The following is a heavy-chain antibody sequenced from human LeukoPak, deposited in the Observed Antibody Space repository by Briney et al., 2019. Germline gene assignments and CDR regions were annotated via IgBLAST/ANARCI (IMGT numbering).Heavy chain of an antibody. V-gene: IGHV3-20*04. J-gene: IGHJ6*03. CDR3: ARGGRDPEAYYYYYYMDV. Sequence: GGSLRLSCAASGFTFDDYGMSWVRQAPGKGLEWVSGINWNGGSTGYADSVKGRFTIFRDNAKNSLYLQMNSLRAEGTALYYCARGGRDPEAYYYYYYMDVWGQGTMVTVSS. CDR2: INWNGGST. CDR1: GFTFDDYG.